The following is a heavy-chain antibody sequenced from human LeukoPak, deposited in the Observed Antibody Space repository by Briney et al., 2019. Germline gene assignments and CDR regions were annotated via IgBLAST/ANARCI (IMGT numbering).Heavy chain of an antibody. V-gene: IGHV3-7*01. J-gene: IGHJ4*02. CDR2: IKQDGSEK. Sequence: GGSLRLSCAASGFTFSSYWMSWVRQAPGKGLEWVANIKQDGSEKYYVDSVKGRFTISRDNAKNSLYLQMNSLRAEDTAVYYCARTARFLEWLSPGHFDYWGQGTLVTVSS. D-gene: IGHD3-3*01. CDR3: ARTARFLEWLSPGHFDY. CDR1: GFTFSSYW.